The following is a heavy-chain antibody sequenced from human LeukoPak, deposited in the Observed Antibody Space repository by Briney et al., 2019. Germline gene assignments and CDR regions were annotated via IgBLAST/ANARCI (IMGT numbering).Heavy chain of an antibody. CDR2: IRYDGTSQ. D-gene: IGHD3-10*01. CDR1: GFTLSIYG. CDR3: AKGGITMVRGVIAL. Sequence: GGSLRLSCATSGFTLSIYGMHWVRQAPGKGLEWVAFIRYDGTSQYYADSVKGRFTISRDNSKNTLYLQMNSLRAEDTAVYYCAKGGITMVRGVIALWGQGTLVTVSS. J-gene: IGHJ4*02. V-gene: IGHV3-30*02.